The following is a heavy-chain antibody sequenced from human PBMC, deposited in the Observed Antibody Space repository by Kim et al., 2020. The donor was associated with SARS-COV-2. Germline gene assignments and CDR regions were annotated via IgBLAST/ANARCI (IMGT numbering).Heavy chain of an antibody. D-gene: IGHD4-17*01. CDR1: GGSFSGYY. CDR2: INHSGST. CDR3: ARDFPYYGDHGGDGMDV. V-gene: IGHV4-34*01. Sequence: SETLSLTCAVYGGSFSGYYWSWIRQPPGKGLEWIGEINHSGSTNYNTSLKSRVTISVDTSKNQFSLKLSSVTAADTAVYYCARDFPYYGDHGGDGMDVWG. J-gene: IGHJ6*01.